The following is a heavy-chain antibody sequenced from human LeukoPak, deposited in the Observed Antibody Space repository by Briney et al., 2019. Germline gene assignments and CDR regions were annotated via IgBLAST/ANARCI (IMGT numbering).Heavy chain of an antibody. D-gene: IGHD3-9*01. Sequence: ASVKVSCKASGYTFTSYGISWVRQAPGQGLEWMGWISAYNGNTNYAQKLQGRVTMTTDTSTSTAYMELRSLRSDDTAVYYCARDNPQTALRYFDWSPIDYWGQGTLVTVSS. CDR3: ARDNPQTALRYFDWSPIDY. CDR1: GYTFTSYG. J-gene: IGHJ4*02. V-gene: IGHV1-18*01. CDR2: ISAYNGNT.